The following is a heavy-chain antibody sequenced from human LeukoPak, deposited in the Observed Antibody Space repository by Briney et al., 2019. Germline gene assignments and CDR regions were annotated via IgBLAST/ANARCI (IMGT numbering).Heavy chain of an antibody. V-gene: IGHV3-23*01. D-gene: IGHD3-16*01. CDR3: AKGGLGNDYIDY. CDR1: AFTISRHA. Sequence: PGGSLRLSCAASAFTISRHAMSWVRQAPGKGLEWVSAISGSGGSTYYADSAKGRFTISRDNSKNTLYLQMNSLRAEDTAVYYCAKGGLGNDYIDYWGQGTLVTVSS. J-gene: IGHJ4*02. CDR2: ISGSGGST.